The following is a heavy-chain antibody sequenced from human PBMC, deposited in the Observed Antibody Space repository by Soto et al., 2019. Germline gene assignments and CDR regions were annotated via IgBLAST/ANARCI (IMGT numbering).Heavy chain of an antibody. D-gene: IGHD3-3*01. CDR3: AKWDVADFGSGHPLFAFPARRTLDL. CDR2: ISGSGGST. CDR1: GFTFSSYA. Sequence: GGSLRLSCAASGFTFSSYAMSWVRQAPGKGLEWVSAISGSGGSTYYADSVKGRFTISRDNSKNTLYLQMNSLRAEDTAVYYCAKWDVADFGSGHPLFAFPARRTLDL. J-gene: IGHJ2*01. V-gene: IGHV3-23*01.